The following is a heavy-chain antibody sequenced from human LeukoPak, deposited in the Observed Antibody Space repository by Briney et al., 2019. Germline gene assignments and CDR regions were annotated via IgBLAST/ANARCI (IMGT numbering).Heavy chain of an antibody. CDR1: GFTFSSYW. J-gene: IGHJ5*02. D-gene: IGHD3-9*01. CDR2: INSDGSST. Sequence: GGSLRLSCAASGFTFSSYWMHWVRQAPGKGLVWVSRINSDGSSTSYADSVKGRFTTSRDNTKNTLYLQKNSLRAVDTAVYYCARGVGYYDILTGYFFDPWGQGTLVTVSS. CDR3: ARGVGYYDILTGYFFDP. V-gene: IGHV3-74*01.